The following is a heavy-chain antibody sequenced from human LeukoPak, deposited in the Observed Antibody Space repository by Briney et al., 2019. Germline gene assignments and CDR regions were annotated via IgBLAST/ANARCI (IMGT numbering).Heavy chain of an antibody. CDR3: ARSRGTTLVTRFDY. CDR2: INTSGST. V-gene: IGHV4-4*07. CDR1: GGSISNYY. D-gene: IGHD5-18*01. Sequence: PSETLSLTCTVSGGSISNYYWSWIRQPAGKGLEWIGRINTSGSTDYNPSLKSRATMSVDTAKNQFSLNLSSLTAADTAVYYCARSRGTTLVTRFDYWGQGTLVTVSS. J-gene: IGHJ4*02.